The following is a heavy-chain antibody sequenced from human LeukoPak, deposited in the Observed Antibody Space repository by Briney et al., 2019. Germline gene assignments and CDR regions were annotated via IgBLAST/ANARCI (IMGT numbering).Heavy chain of an antibody. J-gene: IGHJ4*02. CDR1: GFTFSSYG. Sequence: GGSLRLSCAASGFTFSSYGMHWVRQAPGKGLEWVAFIRYDGSNKYYADSVKGRFTISRDNSKNTLYLQMNSLRAEDTAVYYCAKDLSSSWPNFDYWGQGTLVTVSS. V-gene: IGHV3-30*02. CDR2: IRYDGSNK. D-gene: IGHD6-13*01. CDR3: AKDLSSSWPNFDY.